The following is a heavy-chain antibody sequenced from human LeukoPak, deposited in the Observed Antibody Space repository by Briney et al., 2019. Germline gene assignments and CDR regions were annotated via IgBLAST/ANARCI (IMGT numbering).Heavy chain of an antibody. CDR1: GFTFSSYS. D-gene: IGHD2-15*01. V-gene: IGHV3-21*01. CDR3: AREVGGSSTDY. CDR2: ISSSRSYI. J-gene: IGHJ4*02. Sequence: GGSLRLSCAASGFTFSSYSMSWVRQAPGKGLEWVSSISSSRSYIYYADSVKGRFTISRDNAKNSLYLQMNSLRAEDTAVYYCAREVGGSSTDYWGQGTLVTVSS.